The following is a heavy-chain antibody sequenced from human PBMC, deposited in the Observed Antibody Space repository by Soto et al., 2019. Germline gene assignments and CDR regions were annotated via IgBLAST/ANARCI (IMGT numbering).Heavy chain of an antibody. CDR2: IYNSGTT. CDR3: ARGRRYNYGYEGMDV. V-gene: IGHV4-59*01. D-gene: IGHD5-18*01. Sequence: LSLTCTVSGGSISSYNWNWIRQPPGKRLEWIGHIYNSGTTEYNPSLQSRVSISVDTSKNQFSLKLTSVTAADTAVYFCARGRRYNYGYEGMDVWGQGTTVTVSS. J-gene: IGHJ6*02. CDR1: GGSISSYN.